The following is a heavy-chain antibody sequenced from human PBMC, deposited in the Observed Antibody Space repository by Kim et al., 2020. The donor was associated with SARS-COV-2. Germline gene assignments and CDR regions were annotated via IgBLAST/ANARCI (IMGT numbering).Heavy chain of an antibody. CDR3: ARDRGWEQLYDAFDM. V-gene: IGHV1-3*01. J-gene: IGHJ3*02. Sequence: QTFQGRVTITSETSASTTYVELSSLKSEDTAVYYCARDRGWEQLYDAFDMWGQGTMVTVSS. D-gene: IGHD1-26*01.